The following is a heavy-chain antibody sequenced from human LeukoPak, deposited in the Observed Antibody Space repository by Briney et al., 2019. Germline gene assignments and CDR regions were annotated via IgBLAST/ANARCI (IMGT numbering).Heavy chain of an antibody. CDR2: ITANGDAT. CDR3: ARWYCSSNTCYYDY. Sequence: GASLRLSCVGSGFIFRSYAVTWIRQAPGKGLEWVSSITANGDATYYADSVKGRFTISRDNSKNTLYLQMNSLRAEDTAVYYCARWYCSSNTCYYDYWGQGTLVTVSS. CDR1: GFIFRSYA. V-gene: IGHV3-23*01. D-gene: IGHD2-2*01. J-gene: IGHJ4*02.